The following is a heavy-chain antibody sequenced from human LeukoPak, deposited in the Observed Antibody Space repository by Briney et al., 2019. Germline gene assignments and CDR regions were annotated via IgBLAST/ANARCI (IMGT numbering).Heavy chain of an antibody. J-gene: IGHJ5*02. D-gene: IGHD2-15*01. V-gene: IGHV1-18*01. CDR1: GYTFTSYG. Sequence: AASVKVSCKASGYTFTSYGISWVRQAAGQGLEWMGWISAYNGNTNYAQKLQGRVTITTDTSTSTAYMELRSLRSDDTAVYYCARDREYCSGGSCYSWFDPWGQGTLVTVSS. CDR3: ARDREYCSGGSCYSWFDP. CDR2: ISAYNGNT.